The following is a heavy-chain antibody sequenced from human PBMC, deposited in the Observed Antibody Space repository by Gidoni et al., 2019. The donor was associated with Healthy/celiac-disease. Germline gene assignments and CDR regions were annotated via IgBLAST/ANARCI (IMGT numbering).Heavy chain of an antibody. CDR2: IKLKTDGGTT. Sequence: EVQLVGSGGGLVKPGGSLRLSFAASGFTFSTAWMSGLRQATGKGLEWVVRIKLKTDGGTTDYAAPVKGRFTISRDDSKSTLYLQMNSLRTEDTAVYYCSTPRGYSKDNKLYYYYGMDVWGQGTTVTVSS. J-gene: IGHJ6*02. V-gene: IGHV3-15*01. D-gene: IGHD5-18*01. CDR1: GFTFSTAW. CDR3: STPRGYSKDNKLYYYYGMDV.